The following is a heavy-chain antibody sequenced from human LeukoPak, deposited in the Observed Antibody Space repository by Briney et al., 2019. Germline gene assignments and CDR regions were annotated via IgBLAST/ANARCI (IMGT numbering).Heavy chain of an antibody. CDR1: GGSISSYY. CDR3: ARHAMVYTAMVVYNWFDP. J-gene: IGHJ5*02. D-gene: IGHD5-18*01. V-gene: IGHV4-4*07. Sequence: SETLSLTCNVSGGSISSYYWSWIRQPAGKGLEWIGHIYTSGSTKYNPSLKSRVAMSVDTSKNQFSLKLSSVTAADTAVYYCARHAMVYTAMVVYNWFDPWGQGTLVTVSS. CDR2: IYTSGST.